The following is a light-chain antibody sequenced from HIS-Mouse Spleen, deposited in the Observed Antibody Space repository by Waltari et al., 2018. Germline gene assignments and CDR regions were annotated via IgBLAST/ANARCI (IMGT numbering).Light chain of an antibody. V-gene: IGLV3-21*03. J-gene: IGLJ2*01. CDR3: QVWDSSSDHVV. Sequence: SYVLTQPPSVSVAPGKTARITCGGNNLGSKRVHWYQQKPGQAPVLVVYGDSDRPSGIPGRFSGSNSGNTATLTISRVEAGDEADYYCQVWDSSSDHVVFGGGTKLTVL. CDR1: NLGSKR. CDR2: GDS.